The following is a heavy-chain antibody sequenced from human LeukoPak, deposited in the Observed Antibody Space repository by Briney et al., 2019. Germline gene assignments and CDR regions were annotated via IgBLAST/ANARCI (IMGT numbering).Heavy chain of an antibody. CDR2: MNPNSGNT. CDR1: GYTFTSYD. V-gene: IGHV1-8*01. CDR3: ARSVTMVRGVTYYMDV. D-gene: IGHD3-10*01. J-gene: IGHJ6*03. Sequence: VSVKVSCKASGYTFTSYDINWVRQAAGQGLEWMGWMNPNSGNTGYAQKFQGRVTMTRNTSISTAYMELSSLRSEDTAVYYCARSVTMVRGVTYYMDVWGKGTTVTVSS.